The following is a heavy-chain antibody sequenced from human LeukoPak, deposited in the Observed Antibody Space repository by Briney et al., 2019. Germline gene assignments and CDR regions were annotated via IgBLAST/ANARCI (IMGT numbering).Heavy chain of an antibody. CDR3: ATECRGGCYLAFDY. Sequence: GASVKDSFKTSGCTFISYTIRWVRQAPGQGLEWMGRILPIRGISNYAHKFHGRLTITAHKPTRTAYMELNSLRADDTAVYYCATECRGGCYLAFDYWRQATLVTVSS. CDR2: ILPIRGIS. J-gene: IGHJ4*02. CDR1: GCTFISYT. D-gene: IGHD2-21*01. V-gene: IGHV1-69*02.